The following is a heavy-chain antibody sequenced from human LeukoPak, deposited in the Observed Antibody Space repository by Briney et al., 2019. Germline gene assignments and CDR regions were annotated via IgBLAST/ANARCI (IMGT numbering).Heavy chain of an antibody. CDR3: AKLDSSGFPNWFDP. D-gene: IGHD6-19*01. J-gene: IGHJ5*02. CDR2: ISGSGGST. Sequence: GGSLRLSCAASGLTFSDAWMTWVRQAPGKGLEWVSAISGSGGSTYYADSVKGRFTISRDNSKNTLYLQMNSLRAEDTAVYYCAKLDSSGFPNWFDPWGQGTLVTVSS. CDR1: GLTFSDAW. V-gene: IGHV3-23*01.